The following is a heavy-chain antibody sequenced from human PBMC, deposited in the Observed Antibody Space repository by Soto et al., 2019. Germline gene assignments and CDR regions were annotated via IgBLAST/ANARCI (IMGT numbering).Heavy chain of an antibody. Sequence: QLVESGGGLVQPGRSLRLSCAASGFTFDDYAMHWVRQAPGKGLEWVSGISWSGDNMAYADSVKGRFITSRDNVKNSLYLQMNRLRVEDTALYHCVKVSYSSLTTLGSAFDVWGQGTMVTVS. CDR3: VKVSYSSLTTLGSAFDV. CDR2: ISWSGDNM. V-gene: IGHV3-9*01. CDR1: GFTFDDYA. J-gene: IGHJ3*01. D-gene: IGHD4-4*01.